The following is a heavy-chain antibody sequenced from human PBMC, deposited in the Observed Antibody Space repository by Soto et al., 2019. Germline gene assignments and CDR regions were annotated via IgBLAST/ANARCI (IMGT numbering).Heavy chain of an antibody. V-gene: IGHV1-2*04. CDR3: ARDSQIFGPDY. D-gene: IGHD3-3*01. J-gene: IGHJ4*02. CDR2: INPNSGGT. Sequence: ASVKVSCKASGYTFTSYGISWVLQAPGQGLEWMGWINPNSGGTNYAQKFQGWVTMTRDTSISTAYMELSRLRSDDTAVYYCARDSQIFGPDYWGQGTLVTVSS. CDR1: GYTFTSYG.